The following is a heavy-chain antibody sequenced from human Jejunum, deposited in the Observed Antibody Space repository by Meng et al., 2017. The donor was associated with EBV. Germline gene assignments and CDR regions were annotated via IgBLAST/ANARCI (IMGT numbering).Heavy chain of an antibody. CDR2: INSDGSKT. CDR1: GFTLSSYW. Sequence: EVQLVESGGGLFQPGDSLRLSCAASGFTLSSYWMHWVRQAPGKGLVWVSRINSDGSKTNYTDSVKGRFTISRDIAKNTLYLQLNSLRADDTAVYYCVRGPPPDTWGQGTLVTVSS. J-gene: IGHJ5*02. CDR3: VRGPPPDT. V-gene: IGHV3-74*01.